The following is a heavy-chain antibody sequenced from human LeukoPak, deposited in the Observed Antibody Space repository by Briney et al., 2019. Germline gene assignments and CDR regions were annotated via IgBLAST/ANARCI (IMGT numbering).Heavy chain of an antibody. J-gene: IGHJ4*02. CDR3: ARELVRYSSSWYFDY. D-gene: IGHD6-13*01. V-gene: IGHV1-3*01. Sequence: APVKVSCKASGYTFTSYAMHWVRQAPGQRLEWMGWINAGNGNTKYSQKFQGRVTITRDTSASTAYMELSSLRSEDTAAYYCARELVRYSSSWYFDYWGQGTLVTVSS. CDR1: GYTFTSYA. CDR2: INAGNGNT.